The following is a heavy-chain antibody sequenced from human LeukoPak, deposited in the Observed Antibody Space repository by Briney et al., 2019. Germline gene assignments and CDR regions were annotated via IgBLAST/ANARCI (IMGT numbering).Heavy chain of an antibody. V-gene: IGHV5-51*01. D-gene: IGHD1-26*01. CDR3: ARLRGSYGPGYFDY. Sequence: PGESLKISCKASGNSITTYWIGWVRQKPGKGLEWMGLIFPGDSDTKYSPSFQGQVTISADKSISTAYLQWSSLKASDTAMYYCARLRGSYGPGYFDYWGQGTLVTVSS. J-gene: IGHJ4*02. CDR1: GNSITTYW. CDR2: IFPGDSDT.